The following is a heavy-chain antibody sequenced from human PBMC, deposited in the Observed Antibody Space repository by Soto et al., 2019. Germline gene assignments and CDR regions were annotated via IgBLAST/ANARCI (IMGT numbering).Heavy chain of an antibody. V-gene: IGHV4-31*03. CDR3: ARYGSGSYYYYYGMDV. CDR2: IYYSGST. J-gene: IGHJ6*02. Sequence: SETLSLTCTVSGGSISSGGYYWSWIRQHPGKGLEWIGYIYYSGSTYYNPSLKSRVTISVDTSKNQFSLKLSSATAADTAVYYCARYGSGSYYYYYGMDVWGQGTTVTVSS. CDR1: GGSISSGGYY. D-gene: IGHD3-10*01.